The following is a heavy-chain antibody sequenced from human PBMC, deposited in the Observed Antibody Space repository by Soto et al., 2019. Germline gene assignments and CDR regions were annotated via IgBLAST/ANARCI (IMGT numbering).Heavy chain of an antibody. CDR2: IYYDEIT. V-gene: IGHV4-39*01. D-gene: IGHD2-15*01. CDR3: GKVLIGATRHTDVAF. J-gene: IGHJ4*02. Sequence: PSLTLSLTCTVSGVSLNSVHYYWVWIRQSPGKGLACIASIYYDEITYYNPSLKSRVTISTDKPKNQFSLTLKSVTAADTAVYYCGKVLIGATRHTDVAFWGQGALVTV. CDR1: GVSLNSVHYY.